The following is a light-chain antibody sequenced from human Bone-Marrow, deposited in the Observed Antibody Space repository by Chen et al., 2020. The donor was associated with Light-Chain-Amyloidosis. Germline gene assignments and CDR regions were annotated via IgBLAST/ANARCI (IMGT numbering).Light chain of an antibody. Sequence: SYVLTQPSSVSVAPGQTATIACGGNNIGSTSVHWYQQTPGQAPLLVVYDDSDRPSGIPERLSGANGGNTATLSISRGEAGDEADYYCQVWDRSSDRPVFGGGTKLTVL. CDR2: DDS. CDR1: NIGSTS. V-gene: IGLV3-21*02. J-gene: IGLJ3*02. CDR3: QVWDRSSDRPV.